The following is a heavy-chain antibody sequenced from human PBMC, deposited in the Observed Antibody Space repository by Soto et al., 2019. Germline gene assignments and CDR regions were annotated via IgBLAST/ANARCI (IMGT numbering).Heavy chain of an antibody. D-gene: IGHD6-13*01. CDR2: IYYSGST. V-gene: IGHV4-28*01. CDR1: GYSISSSNW. CDR3: ARTTALGAAAVPGGMDV. Sequence: SETVSLTCAVSGYSISSSNWWGWIRQPPGKGLEWIGYIYYSGSTYYNPSLKSRVTMSVDTSKNQFSLKLSSVTAVDTAVYYCARTTALGAAAVPGGMDVWGQGTTVTVSS. J-gene: IGHJ6*02.